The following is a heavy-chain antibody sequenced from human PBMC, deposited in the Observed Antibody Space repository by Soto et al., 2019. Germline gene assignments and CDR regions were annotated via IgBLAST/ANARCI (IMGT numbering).Heavy chain of an antibody. Sequence: GGSLRLSCAASGFTFSSYAMSWVRQAPGKGLEWVSAISGSGGSTYYADSVKGRFTISRDNSKNTLYLQMNSLRAEDTAVYYCASTTSSLENPSKYDFWSGYLGYYYYYMDVWGKGTTVTVSS. V-gene: IGHV3-23*01. CDR3: ASTTSSLENPSKYDFWSGYLGYYYYYMDV. CDR1: GFTFSSYA. CDR2: ISGSGGST. D-gene: IGHD3-3*01. J-gene: IGHJ6*03.